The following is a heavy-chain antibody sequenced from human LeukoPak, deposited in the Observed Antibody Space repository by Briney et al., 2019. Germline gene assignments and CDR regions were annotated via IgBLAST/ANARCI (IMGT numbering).Heavy chain of an antibody. V-gene: IGHV4-31*11. CDR2: IYYSGST. D-gene: IGHD4-17*01. CDR3: AREPFDYGDYIYYYGMDV. CDR1: GGSISSGGYY. Sequence: SETLSLTCAVSGGSISSGGYYWSWIRQHPGKGLEWIGYIYYSGSTYYNPSLKSRVTISVDTSKNQCSLKLSSVTAADTAVYYCAREPFDYGDYIYYYGMDVWGQGTTVTVSS. J-gene: IGHJ6*02.